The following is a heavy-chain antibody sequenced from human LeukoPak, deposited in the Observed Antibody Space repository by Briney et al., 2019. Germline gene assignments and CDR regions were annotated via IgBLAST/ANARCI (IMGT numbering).Heavy chain of an antibody. CDR3: ATMDTAMVTGY. V-gene: IGHV4-30-4*01. D-gene: IGHD5-18*01. CDR1: GGSISSGDYY. J-gene: IGHJ4*02. Sequence: PSETLSLTCTVSGGSISSGDYYWSWIRQPPGKGLEWIGYIYYSGSTYYNPSLKSRVTISVDTSKNQFSLKLSPVTAADTAVYYCATMDTAMVTGYWGQGTLVTVSS. CDR2: IYYSGST.